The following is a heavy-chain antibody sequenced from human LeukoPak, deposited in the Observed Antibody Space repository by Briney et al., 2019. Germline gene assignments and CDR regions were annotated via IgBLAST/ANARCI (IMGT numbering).Heavy chain of an antibody. CDR3: ARDPMYYDILTGYSPYYFDY. D-gene: IGHD3-9*01. V-gene: IGHV3-21*01. CDR1: GFTFSSYW. CDR2: ISSSSSYI. Sequence: GGSLRLSCAASGFTFSSYWMHWVRQAPGKGLVWVSSISSSSSYIYYADSVKGRFTISRDNAKNSLYLQMNSLRAEDTAVYYCARDPMYYDILTGYSPYYFDYWGQGTLVTVSS. J-gene: IGHJ4*02.